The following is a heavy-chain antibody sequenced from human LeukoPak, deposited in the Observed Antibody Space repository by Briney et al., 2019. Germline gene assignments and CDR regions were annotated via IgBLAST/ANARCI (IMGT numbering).Heavy chain of an antibody. Sequence: GESLKISCKGSGYSFTNYWIGWVRQMPGKGLEWMGIMYPGDSDTRYSPSFQGQITISADKSIRTTYLQWSSLKASDTAIYYCAASTYGSGSYVAFDSWGQGTLVSVSS. J-gene: IGHJ4*02. V-gene: IGHV5-51*01. CDR1: GYSFTNYW. D-gene: IGHD3-10*01. CDR2: MYPGDSDT. CDR3: AASTYGSGSYVAFDS.